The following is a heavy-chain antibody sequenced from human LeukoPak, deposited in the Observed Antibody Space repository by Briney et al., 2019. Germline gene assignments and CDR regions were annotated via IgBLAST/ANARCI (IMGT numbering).Heavy chain of an antibody. CDR1: GFTFSNYG. Sequence: GGSLRLSCAASGFTFSNYGMHWVRQAPGKGLEWVAAISYDGSNKYYADSVKGRLTISRDNSKNTLYLQMNSLRAEDTAVYYCAKVGASVSFDYWGQGTLVTVSS. CDR3: AKVGASVSFDY. CDR2: ISYDGSNK. D-gene: IGHD4/OR15-4a*01. J-gene: IGHJ4*02. V-gene: IGHV3-30*18.